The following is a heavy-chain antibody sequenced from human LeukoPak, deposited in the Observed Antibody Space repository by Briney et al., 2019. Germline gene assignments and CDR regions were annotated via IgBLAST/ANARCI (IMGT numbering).Heavy chain of an antibody. V-gene: IGHV3-48*01. Sequence: PGGSLRLSCAVSGFTFSGYSMKWVRQAPGKGLEWVSYISSSSATIYHADSVKGRFTVSRDNAKNSLYLQMDSLRVEDTAVYYCATDREDYDSSGYYLSDAFYIWGQGTMVTVSS. J-gene: IGHJ3*02. CDR2: ISSSSATI. CDR3: ATDREDYDSSGYYLSDAFYI. CDR1: GFTFSGYS. D-gene: IGHD3-22*01.